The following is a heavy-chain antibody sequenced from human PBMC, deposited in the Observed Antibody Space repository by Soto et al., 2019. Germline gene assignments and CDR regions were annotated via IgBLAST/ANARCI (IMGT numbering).Heavy chain of an antibody. D-gene: IGHD3-10*01. J-gene: IGHJ6*02. CDR1: GGSISPYY. CDR3: ARDRTIITTTGAHYYYGMDV. CDR2: VYYSGST. Sequence: SETLSLTCTVSGGSISPYYWSWIRQPPGKGLEWIGYVYYSGSTKYNPSLKSRVTISVDTSKNQFSLKLNSVSVADTAVYYCARDRTIITTTGAHYYYGMDVWGQGTTVTVSS. V-gene: IGHV4-59*01.